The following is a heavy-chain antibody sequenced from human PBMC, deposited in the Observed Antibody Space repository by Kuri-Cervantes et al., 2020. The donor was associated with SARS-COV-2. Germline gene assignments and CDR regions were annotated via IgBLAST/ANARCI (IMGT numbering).Heavy chain of an antibody. CDR3: ATAYYDYADYVPYH. D-gene: IGHD4-17*01. Sequence: GESLKISCAACGFTFSSYDMHWVRQATGKGLEWVSAIGTAGDTYYPGSVKGQFTISRENAKNSLYLQMNSLRAGDTAVYYCATAYYDYADYVPYHWGQGTLVTVSS. CDR1: GFTFSSYD. J-gene: IGHJ5*02. V-gene: IGHV3-13*03. CDR2: IGTAGDT.